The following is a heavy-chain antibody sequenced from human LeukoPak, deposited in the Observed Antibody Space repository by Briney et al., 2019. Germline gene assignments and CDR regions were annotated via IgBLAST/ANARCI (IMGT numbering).Heavy chain of an antibody. CDR1: GGSINNYY. CDR2: IYYSGST. V-gene: IGHV4-59*01. Sequence: SETLSLTCTVSGGSINNYYWSWIRQPPGKGLEWIGYIYYSGSTNYNPSLKSRVTISVDTSKNQFSLKLSSVTAADTAVYYCARVMAYGSGSYYWPGFNWFDPWGQGTLVTVSS. D-gene: IGHD3-10*01. CDR3: ARVMAYGSGSYYWPGFNWFDP. J-gene: IGHJ5*02.